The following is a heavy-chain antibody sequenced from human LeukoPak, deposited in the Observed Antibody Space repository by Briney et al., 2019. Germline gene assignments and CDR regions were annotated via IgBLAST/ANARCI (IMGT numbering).Heavy chain of an antibody. J-gene: IGHJ1*01. CDR2: IYYSGST. CDR3: ARVFYYYDSSGFTPALNEYFQH. V-gene: IGHV4-39*07. Sequence: SETLSLTCTVSGGSISSSSYYWGWIRQPPGKGLEWIGSIYYSGSTYYNPSLKSRVTISVDTSKNQFSLKLSSVTAADTAVYYCARVFYYYDSSGFTPALNEYFQHWGQGTLVTVSS. CDR1: GGSISSSSYY. D-gene: IGHD3-22*01.